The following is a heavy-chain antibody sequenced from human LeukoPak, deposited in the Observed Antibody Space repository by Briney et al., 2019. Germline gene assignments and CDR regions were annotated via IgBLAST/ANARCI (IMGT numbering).Heavy chain of an antibody. CDR2: IYYSGST. V-gene: IGHV4-59*01. J-gene: IGHJ4*02. CDR3: ARDGGYYDSSGYYDGYFDY. D-gene: IGHD3-22*01. Sequence: SETLSLTCTVSGGSISSYYWSWIRQPPGKGLEWIGYIYYSGSTNYNPSLKSRVTISVDTSKNQFSLKLSSVTAADTAVYYCARDGGYYDSSGYYDGYFDYWGQGTLVTVSS. CDR1: GGSISSYY.